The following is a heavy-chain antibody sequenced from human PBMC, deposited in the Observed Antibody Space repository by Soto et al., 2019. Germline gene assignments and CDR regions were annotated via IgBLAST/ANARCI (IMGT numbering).Heavy chain of an antibody. V-gene: IGHV1-18*01. Sequence: ASVKVSCKASGYTFTSYGISWVRQAPGQGLEWMGWISAYNGNTNYAQKLQGRVTMTTDTSTSTAYMELRSLRSDDTAVYYCTREALSNTVGFPIDYWGQGTLVTVS. D-gene: IGHD4-4*01. CDR3: TREALSNTVGFPIDY. CDR1: GYTFTSYG. J-gene: IGHJ4*02. CDR2: ISAYNGNT.